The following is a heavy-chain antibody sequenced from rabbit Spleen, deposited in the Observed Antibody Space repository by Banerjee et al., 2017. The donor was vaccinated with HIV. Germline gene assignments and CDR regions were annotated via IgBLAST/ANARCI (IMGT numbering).Heavy chain of an antibody. V-gene: IGHV1S40*01. D-gene: IGHD8-1*01. J-gene: IGHJ6*01. Sequence: QSLEESGGDLVTPGGSLTLTCIASGVSFSGDSYMCWVRQAPGKGLEWIACIDTGSSGFTYFASWAKGRFTISKSSSTSVTLQMTSLTAADTATYFCARDSGSSFSSYGMDLWGPGTLVTVS. CDR1: GVSFSGDSY. CDR2: IDTGSSGFT. CDR3: ARDSGSSFSSYGMDL.